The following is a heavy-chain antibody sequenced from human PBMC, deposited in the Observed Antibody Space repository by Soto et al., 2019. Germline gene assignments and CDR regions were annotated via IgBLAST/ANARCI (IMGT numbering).Heavy chain of an antibody. CDR3: AGGGSGGRMSGMSWFDP. J-gene: IGHJ5*02. V-gene: IGHV3-48*02. CDR2: ISSSSSTI. Sequence: PGGSLRLSCAASGFTLSSYSMNWVRHATGKGLEWVSYISSSSSTIYYADSVKGRFTISRDNAKNSLYLQMNSLRDEDTAVYYCAGGGSGGRMSGMSWFDPWSQGTLVAVSS. D-gene: IGHD3-16*01. CDR1: GFTLSSYS.